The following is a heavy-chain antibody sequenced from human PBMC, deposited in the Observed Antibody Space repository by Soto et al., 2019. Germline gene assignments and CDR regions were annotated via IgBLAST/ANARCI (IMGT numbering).Heavy chain of an antibody. CDR1: GFTFSNAW. D-gene: IGHD2-8*01. CDR2: IKSDANGEAI. V-gene: IGHV3-15*01. CDR3: ATTNGRLDPPREAF. Sequence: EVQLVESGGGLVKPGGSLRLSCAGSGFTFSNAWMSWVRRAPGKGLEWVGRIKSDANGEAIDYAATVKGRFTITRDDSKHTLFLQMNNLRGEDTAVYSCATTNGRLDPPREAFWAQGTPVIASS. J-gene: IGHJ4*02.